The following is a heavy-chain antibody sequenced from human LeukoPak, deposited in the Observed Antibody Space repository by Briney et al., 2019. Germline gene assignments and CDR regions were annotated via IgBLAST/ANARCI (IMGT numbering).Heavy chain of an antibody. CDR1: GFTFSSYA. CDR2: ISSSSNFI. J-gene: IGHJ4*02. CDR3: ARDLWDH. Sequence: GGSLRLSCAASGFTFSSYAMIWVRQAPGKGLEWVSSISSSSNFIYYADSLKGRFTVSRDDAKNSLYLQMNSLRAEETAVYYCARDLWDHWGQGTLVTVSS. V-gene: IGHV3-21*01.